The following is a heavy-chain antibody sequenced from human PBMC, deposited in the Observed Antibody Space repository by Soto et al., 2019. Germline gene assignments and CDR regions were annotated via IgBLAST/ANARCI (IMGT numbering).Heavy chain of an antibody. D-gene: IGHD3-3*01. CDR1: GFTFNNFG. CDR3: AKVGLYYDFGSGPSRRTYDTEV. CDR2: ISSDGSDK. Sequence: GGSLRLSCAASGFTFNNFGMHWVRQAPGKGLEWVALISSDGSDKYYADSAKGRFTISRENSKNMLYLQMNSLRADDTAVYYCAKVGLYYDFGSGPSRRTYDTEVWGQGTTVTVSS. J-gene: IGHJ6*02. V-gene: IGHV3-30*18.